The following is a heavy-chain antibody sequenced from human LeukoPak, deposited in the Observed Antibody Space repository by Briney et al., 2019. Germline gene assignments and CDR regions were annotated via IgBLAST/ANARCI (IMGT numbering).Heavy chain of an antibody. Sequence: GGSLRLSCAASGFTFSSYSMNWVRQAPGKGLEWVSFISTTSSAIYYADSVKGRFTISRDNAKNSLYLQMNSLRDEDTAVYYCARGSGGNSDYWGQRTLVTVSS. V-gene: IGHV3-48*02. J-gene: IGHJ4*02. CDR1: GFTFSSYS. CDR2: ISTTSSAI. CDR3: ARGSGGNSDY. D-gene: IGHD4-23*01.